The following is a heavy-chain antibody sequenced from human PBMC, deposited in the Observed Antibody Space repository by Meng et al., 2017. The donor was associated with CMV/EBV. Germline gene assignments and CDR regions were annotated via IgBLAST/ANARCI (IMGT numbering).Heavy chain of an antibody. V-gene: IGHV3-21*01. J-gene: IGHJ6*02. CDR2: ISSSSSYI. Sequence: GGPLRLSCAASGFTFSSYSMNWVRQAPGKGLEWVSSISSSSSYIYYADSVKGRFTISRDNAKNSLYLQMNSLRAEDTAVYYCARAASGGSERWDYYYYGMDVWGQGTTVTVSS. CDR3: ARAASGGSERWDYYYYGMDV. CDR1: GFTFSSYS. D-gene: IGHD5-24*01.